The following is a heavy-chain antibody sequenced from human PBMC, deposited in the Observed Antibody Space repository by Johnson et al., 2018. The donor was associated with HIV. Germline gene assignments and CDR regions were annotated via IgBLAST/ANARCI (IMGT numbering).Heavy chain of an antibody. CDR1: GFTFDDYG. D-gene: IGHD3-16*02. V-gene: IGHV3-20*04. CDR3: ARVVMITFGGVIALDAFDI. CDR2: INWNGGST. J-gene: IGHJ3*02. Sequence: VQLVESGGAVVQPGGSLRLSCAASGFTFDDYGMSWVRQAPGKGLEWVSGINWNGGSTGYADSVKGRFTISRDNAKNSLYLQMNSLRAEDTALYYCARVVMITFGGVIALDAFDIWGQGTMVTVSS.